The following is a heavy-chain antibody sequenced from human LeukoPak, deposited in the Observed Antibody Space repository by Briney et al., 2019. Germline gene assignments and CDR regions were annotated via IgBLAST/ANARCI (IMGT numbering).Heavy chain of an antibody. CDR1: GFTFSNAW. Sequence: TGGSLRLSCAASGFTFSNAWMNWVRQAPGKGLEWVGRIKSKTDGGTTDYAAPVKGRFTISRDDSKNTLYLQMNGLRAEDTAVYFCAKDRADGGDSMIEYWGQGTLVSASS. J-gene: IGHJ4*02. CDR3: AKDRADGGDSMIEY. D-gene: IGHD2-21*01. V-gene: IGHV3-15*07. CDR2: IKSKTDGGTT.